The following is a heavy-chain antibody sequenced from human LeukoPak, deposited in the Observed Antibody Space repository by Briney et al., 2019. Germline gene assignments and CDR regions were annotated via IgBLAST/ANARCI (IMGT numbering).Heavy chain of an antibody. CDR2: ISYDGSNK. CDR1: GFTFSSYG. Sequence: PGGSLRLSCAASGFTFSSYGMHWVRQAPGKGLEWVAVISYDGSNKYYADSVKGRFTISRDNSKNTLYLQMNSLRAEDTAVYYCAFSPYSYGPGYFDYWGQGTLVTVSS. J-gene: IGHJ4*02. D-gene: IGHD5-18*01. CDR3: AFSPYSYGPGYFDY. V-gene: IGHV3-30*03.